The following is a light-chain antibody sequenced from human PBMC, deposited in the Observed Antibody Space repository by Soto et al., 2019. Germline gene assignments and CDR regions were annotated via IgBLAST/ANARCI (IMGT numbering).Light chain of an antibody. CDR3: QQYTAWPLT. Sequence: EILMTQSPATLSVSPGERATLSCRASQSVSNYLAWYQQIPGQPPRLLIYGASNRATGVPDRFSGSGSGTDFTLTISRLEPEDFAVYYCQQYTAWPLTFGQGTKVDIK. V-gene: IGKV3D-15*01. J-gene: IGKJ1*01. CDR1: QSVSNY. CDR2: GAS.